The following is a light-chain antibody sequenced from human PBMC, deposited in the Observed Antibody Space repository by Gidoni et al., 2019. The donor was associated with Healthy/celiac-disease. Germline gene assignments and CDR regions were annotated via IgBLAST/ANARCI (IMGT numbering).Light chain of an antibody. V-gene: IGLV2-23*01. CDR1: STDVGSYNL. CDR2: EGS. Sequence: QSALTQPASVSGSPGQSITISCPGTSTDVGSYNLVSWYQQHPGKAPKRMMYEGSKRPSGVSNRFSGSKSGNTASLTISGLQAEDEADYYCCSYAGSSTWVFGGGTKLTV. CDR3: CSYAGSSTWV. J-gene: IGLJ3*02.